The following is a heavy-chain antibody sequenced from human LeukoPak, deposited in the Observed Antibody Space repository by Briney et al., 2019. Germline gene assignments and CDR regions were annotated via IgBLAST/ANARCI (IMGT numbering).Heavy chain of an antibody. CDR3: ARETFSNILTGTDY. Sequence: PSETLSLTCTVSGGSISSYYWSWLRQPAGKGLEGIGRIYTSGSTNYNPSLKSRVTMSVDTSRNQFSLKLSSVTAADTAVYYCARETFSNILTGTDYWGPGTLVTVSS. V-gene: IGHV4-4*07. CDR1: GGSISSYY. D-gene: IGHD3-9*01. J-gene: IGHJ4*02. CDR2: IYTSGST.